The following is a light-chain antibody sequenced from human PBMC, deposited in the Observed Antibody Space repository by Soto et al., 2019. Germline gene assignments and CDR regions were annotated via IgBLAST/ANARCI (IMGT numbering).Light chain of an antibody. Sequence: VLKNSASAQSLYPGERATLSCRASQFLSSYLAWYQQIPGQPPRLLISGASSRATGIPDRFSGSGSGTDFTLTISRLEPEDFALYYCQQYDNWPLTFGQGTKVDIK. V-gene: IGKV3-20*01. CDR2: GAS. CDR3: QQYDNWPLT. CDR1: QFLSSY. J-gene: IGKJ1*01.